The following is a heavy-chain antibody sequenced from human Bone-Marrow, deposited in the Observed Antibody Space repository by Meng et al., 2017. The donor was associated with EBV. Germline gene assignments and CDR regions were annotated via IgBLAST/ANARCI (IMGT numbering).Heavy chain of an antibody. D-gene: IGHD6-19*01. J-gene: IGHJ5*02. CDR3: ARDSGWGPNWFDP. V-gene: IGHV1-2*04. CDR2: SGGT. Sequence: SGGTNFAQKFQGWVTMTRDTPISTAYMELSRLRSDDTAVYYCARDSGWGPNWFDPWGQGTLVTVSS.